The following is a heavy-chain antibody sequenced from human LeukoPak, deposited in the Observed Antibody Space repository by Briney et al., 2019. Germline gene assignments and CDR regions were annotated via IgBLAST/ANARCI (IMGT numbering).Heavy chain of an antibody. V-gene: IGHV3-74*01. D-gene: IGHD6-13*01. CDR1: GFTFSSYW. CDR2: IHSDGSST. Sequence: GGSLRLSCAASGFTFSSYWMHWVRQAPGKGLVWVSRIHSDGSSTSYADSVKGRFTMSRDNAKNTLYLQMNSLRAEDTAVYYCARGRITAGAYYDYWGQGTLVTVSS. CDR3: ARGRITAGAYYDY. J-gene: IGHJ4*02.